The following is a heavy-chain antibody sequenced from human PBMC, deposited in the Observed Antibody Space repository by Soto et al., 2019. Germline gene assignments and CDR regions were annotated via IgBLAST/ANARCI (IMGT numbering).Heavy chain of an antibody. J-gene: IGHJ3*02. CDR1: GFTFDDYA. CDR3: AKAFLRWHVSGGAFDI. D-gene: IGHD4-17*01. CDR2: IRWNRGSI. Sequence: EVQLVESGGGLVQPGRSLRLSCAASGFTFDDYAMHWVRQAPGKGLEWVSGIRWNRGSIGYADSVKGRFTISRDNAKNSLYLQMNSLRAEDTALYYCAKAFLRWHVSGGAFDIWGQGTMLTVSS. V-gene: IGHV3-9*01.